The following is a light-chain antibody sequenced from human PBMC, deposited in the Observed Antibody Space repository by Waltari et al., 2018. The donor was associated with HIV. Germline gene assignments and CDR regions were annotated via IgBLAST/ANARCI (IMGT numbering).Light chain of an antibody. V-gene: IGKV1-39*01. CDR1: QNINTY. J-gene: IGKJ3*01. CDR2: SAT. CDR3: QQSYSSPT. Sequence: DIQMTQSPSSLSASIGDSVTITCRASQNINTYLNWYQQKPGKAPKALIYSATTLHSGVPSRFTGSGSGTDFTLTITSLQPEDFGTYFCQQSYSSPTFGPGTTVDLK.